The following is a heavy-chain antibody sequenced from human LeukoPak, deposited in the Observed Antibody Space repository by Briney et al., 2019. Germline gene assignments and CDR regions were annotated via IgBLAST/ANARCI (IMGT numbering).Heavy chain of an antibody. CDR3: AGSTSRETFDY. J-gene: IGHJ4*02. Sequence: SETLSLTGAVSGYSISSGYYWGWIRQPPGKGLEWIGSIYHTGSIYYNPSLKSRVTISVDTSKNQFSLRLSSVTAADTAVYYCAGSTSRETFDYWGQGTLVTVSS. D-gene: IGHD2-2*01. V-gene: IGHV4-38-2*01. CDR2: IYHTGSI. CDR1: GYSISSGYY.